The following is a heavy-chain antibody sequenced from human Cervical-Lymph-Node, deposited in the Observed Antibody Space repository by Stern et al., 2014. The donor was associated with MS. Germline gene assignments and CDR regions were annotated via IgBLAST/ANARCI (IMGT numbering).Heavy chain of an antibody. Sequence: VQLVESGAEVKKPGASVTISCKASGYIFTTYYIHSVRQAPGQGLEWMGIINPSGGATVYAQKFQDRVTMTRDTSTSTVYLELSSLRSEDTAVYYCARSYVSSSEGDHWGQGTLVSVSS. CDR2: INPSGGAT. CDR1: GYIFTTYY. V-gene: IGHV1-46*03. J-gene: IGHJ4*02. D-gene: IGHD6-6*01. CDR3: ARSYVSSSEGDH.